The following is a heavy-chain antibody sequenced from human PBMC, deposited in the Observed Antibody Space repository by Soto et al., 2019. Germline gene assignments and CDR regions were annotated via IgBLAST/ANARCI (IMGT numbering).Heavy chain of an antibody. J-gene: IGHJ4*02. CDR1: GDSVSSNGAA. D-gene: IGHD5-18*01. Sequence: SQTLSLTCAISGDSVSSNGAAWNWIRQSPSRGLEWLGRTYYRSKWYNDYAVSVKSRITINPDTSKNQFSLQLNSVAPEDTAIYYCARAERYSYGYSFDYWGQGALVTVSS. CDR3: ARAERYSYGYSFDY. V-gene: IGHV6-1*01. CDR2: TYYRSKWYN.